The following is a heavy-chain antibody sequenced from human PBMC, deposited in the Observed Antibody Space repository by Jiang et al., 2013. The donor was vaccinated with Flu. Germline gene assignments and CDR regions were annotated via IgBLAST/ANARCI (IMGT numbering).Heavy chain of an antibody. Sequence: LLKPSETLSLTCSVSGGSISSGYYYWGWIRQPPGKGLEWIGSIHYSGSTYYNPSLKSRVTISVDASTNQFSLKLSSVTAADTALYYCAARHCSRNTCRGHYRGQGTVVTVSS. D-gene: IGHD2-2*01. J-gene: IGHJ4*02. CDR3: AARHCSRNTCRGHY. CDR1: GGSISSGYYY. CDR2: IHYSGST. V-gene: IGHV4-39*01.